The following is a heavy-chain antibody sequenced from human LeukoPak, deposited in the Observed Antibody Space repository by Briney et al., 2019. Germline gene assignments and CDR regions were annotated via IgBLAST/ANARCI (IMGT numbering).Heavy chain of an antibody. CDR3: ARVSFLVVPGALDY. CDR1: GFTFRNYH. V-gene: IGHV3-21*01. CDR2: ISGSGSHK. Sequence: GGSLKLSCAGAGFTFRNYHMFWVRQAPGKGLEWVSSISGSGSHKDYADSVKGRFAISRDNAKNSMSLQMNNLRAEDTAVYYCARVSFLVVPGALDYWGQGIPVTVSS. D-gene: IGHD2-2*01. J-gene: IGHJ4*02.